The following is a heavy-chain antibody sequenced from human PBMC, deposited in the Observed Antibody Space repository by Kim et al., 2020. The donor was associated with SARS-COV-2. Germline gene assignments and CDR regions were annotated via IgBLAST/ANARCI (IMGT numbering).Heavy chain of an antibody. CDR1: GYTFTSYG. J-gene: IGHJ6*02. D-gene: IGHD2-2*01. Sequence: ASVKVSCKASGYTFTSYGISWVRQAPGQGLEWMGWISAYNGNTNYAQKLQGRVTMTTDTSTSTAYMKLRSLRSDDTAVYYCASKSPPIVVVPAATRRWFYYGMDVWGQGTTVTVSS. CDR3: ASKSPPIVVVPAATRRWFYYGMDV. V-gene: IGHV1-18*04. CDR2: ISAYNGNT.